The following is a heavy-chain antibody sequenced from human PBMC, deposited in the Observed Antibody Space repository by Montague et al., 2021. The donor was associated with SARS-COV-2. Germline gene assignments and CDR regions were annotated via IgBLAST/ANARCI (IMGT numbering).Heavy chain of an antibody. Sequence: TLSLTCTVSGGSISSGSYYWSWIRQPPGKGLEWIGYIYYSGSSYYNPSLKSRVTISVDTSKNQFSLRLSPVTAADTAVYYCARARTSLIVVVNEFDYWGQGTLVTVSS. CDR3: ARARTSLIVVVNEFDY. D-gene: IGHD2-21*01. CDR1: GGSISSGSYY. J-gene: IGHJ4*02. CDR2: IYYSGSS. V-gene: IGHV4-31*03.